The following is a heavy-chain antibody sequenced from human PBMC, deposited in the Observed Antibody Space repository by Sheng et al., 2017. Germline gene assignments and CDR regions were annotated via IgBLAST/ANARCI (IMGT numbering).Heavy chain of an antibody. CDR2: IKSKTDGGTT. Sequence: EVQLVESGGGLVKPGGSLRLSCAASGFTFSNAWMSWVRQAPGKGLEWVGRIKSKTDGGTTDYAAPVKGRFTISRDDSKNTLYLQMNSLKTEDTAVYYCTTLPPFWGYSYYYYYMDVWGKGTTVTVSS. CDR1: GFTFSNAW. J-gene: IGHJ6*03. D-gene: IGHD3-16*01. V-gene: IGHV3-15*01. CDR3: TTLPPFWGYSYYYYYMDV.